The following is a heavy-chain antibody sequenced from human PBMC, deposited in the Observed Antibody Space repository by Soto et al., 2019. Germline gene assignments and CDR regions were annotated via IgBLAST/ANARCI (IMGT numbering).Heavy chain of an antibody. V-gene: IGHV5-10-1*01. J-gene: IGHJ1*01. Sequence: PVESLKISCKGSGYIFTSYWISCFLQMPGKGLEWMGRIDPSDSYTNYSPSFQGHVTISADKSISTAYLQWSSLKASDTAMYYCARLSGDYDRSLEHWGQGTLVTVSS. CDR3: ARLSGDYDRSLEH. CDR2: IDPSDSYT. D-gene: IGHD3-16*01. CDR1: GYIFTSYW.